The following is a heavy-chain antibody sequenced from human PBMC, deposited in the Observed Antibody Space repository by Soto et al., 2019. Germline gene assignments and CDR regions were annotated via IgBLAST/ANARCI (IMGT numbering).Heavy chain of an antibody. CDR3: ARDVGDVTSTIQTYGMDV. J-gene: IGHJ6*02. Sequence: QVQLVGSGGAVVQPGRSLRLSRVGSGFTFSNYGMHWVRQAPGKGLEWVAVMWFDGSSDFYTDSVKGRFTISRDNSQNTLYLQMNSLRAEDTAVYYCARDVGDVTSTIQTYGMDVWGRGTTVTVSS. D-gene: IGHD5-12*01. V-gene: IGHV3-33*01. CDR1: GFTFSNYG. CDR2: MWFDGSSD.